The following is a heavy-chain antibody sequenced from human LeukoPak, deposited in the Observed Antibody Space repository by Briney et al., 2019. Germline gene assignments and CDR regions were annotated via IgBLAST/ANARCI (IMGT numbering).Heavy chain of an antibody. CDR3: AKDYSGSYFTLFDY. CDR2: ISGSGGST. D-gene: IGHD1-26*01. V-gene: IGHV3-23*01. CDR1: GFTFSSYA. J-gene: IGHJ4*02. Sequence: GGSLRLSCAASGFTFSSYAMSWVRQAPGKGLEWVSAISGSGGSTYYADSVKGRFTISRDNSKNTLYLQMNGLRAEDTAVYYCAKDYSGSYFTLFDYWGQGTLVTVSS.